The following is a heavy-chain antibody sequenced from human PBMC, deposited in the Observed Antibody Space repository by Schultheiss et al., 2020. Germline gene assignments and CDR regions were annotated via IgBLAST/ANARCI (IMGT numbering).Heavy chain of an antibody. V-gene: IGHV4-59*01. CDR1: GGSISSYY. CDR3: ARGVATPEPNGMDV. Sequence: SATLSLTCTVSGGSISSYYWSWIRQPPGKGLEWIGYIYYSGSTNYNPSLKSGVTISVDTSKNQFSLKLSSVTAADTAVYYCARGVATPEPNGMDVWGQGTMVTVSS. J-gene: IGHJ6*02. D-gene: IGHD5-12*01. CDR2: IYYSGST.